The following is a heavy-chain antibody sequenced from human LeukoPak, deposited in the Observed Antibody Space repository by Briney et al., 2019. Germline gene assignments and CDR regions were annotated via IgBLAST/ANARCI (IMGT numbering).Heavy chain of an antibody. D-gene: IGHD3-22*01. J-gene: IGHJ5*02. Sequence: ASVKVSCKASGYTFTGYYMHWVRQAPGQGLEWMGWINPNSGGTNYAQKFQGRVTMPRDTSISTAYMELSRLRSDDTAVYYCARAGEYYYDSSGYYHTWGQGTLVTVSS. CDR3: ARAGEYYYDSSGYYHT. CDR2: INPNSGGT. V-gene: IGHV1-2*02. CDR1: GYTFTGYY.